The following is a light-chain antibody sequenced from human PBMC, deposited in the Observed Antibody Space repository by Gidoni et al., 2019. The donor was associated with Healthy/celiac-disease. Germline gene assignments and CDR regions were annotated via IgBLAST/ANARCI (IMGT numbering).Light chain of an antibody. J-gene: IGKJ4*01. CDR1: QRVSSY. CDR3: QQRSNWPLT. Sequence: EIVLTQSPATLSLSPGERATLSCRASQRVSSYLAWYQQKPGQAPRLLIYDASNRATGIPARFSGSGSGTDFTLTISSLEPEDFAVYYCQQRSNWPLTFXGXTKVEIK. V-gene: IGKV3-11*01. CDR2: DAS.